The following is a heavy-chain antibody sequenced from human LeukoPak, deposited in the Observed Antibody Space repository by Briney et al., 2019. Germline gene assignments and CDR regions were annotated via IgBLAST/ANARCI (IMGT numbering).Heavy chain of an antibody. J-gene: IGHJ4*02. CDR2: ISAYNGNT. V-gene: IGHV1-18*01. CDR1: SYTFTSYG. CDR3: ARERGEYSYGYMFDY. D-gene: IGHD5-18*01. Sequence: ASVKVSCKASSYTFTSYGISWVRQAPGQGLEWMGWISAYNGNTNYAQKLQGRVTMTTDTSTSTAYMELRSLRSDDTAVYYCARERGEYSYGYMFDYWGQGTLVTVSS.